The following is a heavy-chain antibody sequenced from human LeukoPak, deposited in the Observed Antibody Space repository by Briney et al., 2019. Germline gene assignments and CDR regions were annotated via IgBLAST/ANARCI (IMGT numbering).Heavy chain of an antibody. CDR3: ARDGDSSGLLDY. CDR2: IYSGGST. Sequence: GGSLRLSCAASGFTVSSNYMSWVGPAPGKGLERVSVIYSGGSTYYADSVKGRFTISRDNSKNTLYLQMNSLRAEDTAVYYCARDGDSSGLLDYWGQGTLVTVSS. V-gene: IGHV3-66*01. J-gene: IGHJ4*02. CDR1: GFTVSSNY. D-gene: IGHD3-22*01.